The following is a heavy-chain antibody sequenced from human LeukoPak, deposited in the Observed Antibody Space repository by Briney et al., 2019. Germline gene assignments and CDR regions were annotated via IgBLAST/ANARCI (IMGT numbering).Heavy chain of an antibody. Sequence: GGSLRLSCAASGFTFSSHAMSWVRQAPGKGLEWVSAISGSGGSTYYADSVKGRFTISRDNSKNTLYLQMNSLRAEDTAVYYCAKGRIAVVQYNWFDPWGQGTLVTVSS. CDR2: ISGSGGST. J-gene: IGHJ5*02. V-gene: IGHV3-23*01. CDR3: AKGRIAVVQYNWFDP. CDR1: GFTFSSHA. D-gene: IGHD6-19*01.